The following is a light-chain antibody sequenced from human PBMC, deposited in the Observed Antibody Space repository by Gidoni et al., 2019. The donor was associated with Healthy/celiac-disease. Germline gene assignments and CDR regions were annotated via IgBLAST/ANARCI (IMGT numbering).Light chain of an antibody. Sequence: IQMTQSPSSLSASVGDRVTITCQASQDISNYVNWYQQKPGKAPKLLIYDASNLETGVPSRFSGSGSGTDFTFTISSLQPEDIATYYCQQYDNLITFGGGTKVEIK. CDR3: QQYDNLIT. V-gene: IGKV1-33*01. CDR1: QDISNY. J-gene: IGKJ4*01. CDR2: DAS.